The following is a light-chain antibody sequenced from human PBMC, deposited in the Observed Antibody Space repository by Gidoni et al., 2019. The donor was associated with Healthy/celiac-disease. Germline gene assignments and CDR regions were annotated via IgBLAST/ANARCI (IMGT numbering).Light chain of an antibody. J-gene: IGKJ2*03. V-gene: IGKV3-11*01. CDR3: QQRSNWPPYS. CDR2: DAA. Sequence: VLTQSPATLSLSPGERATLSCRASQSVSSYLAWYQQKPGQAPRLLIYDAANRATGIPARFSGSGSGTDFTLTISSLEPEDFAVYYCQQRSNWPPYSFGQGTKLEIK. CDR1: QSVSSY.